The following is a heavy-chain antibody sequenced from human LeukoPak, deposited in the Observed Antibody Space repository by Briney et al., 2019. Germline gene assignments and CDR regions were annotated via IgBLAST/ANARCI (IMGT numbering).Heavy chain of an antibody. V-gene: IGHV4-4*07. Sequence: PSETLSLTCTVSGGSISSYYWSWIRQPAGKGLEWIGRIYTSGSTNYNPSLQSRVTMSVDTSKNQFSLKLSSATAADTAVYYCASNTYSRSWTNWFDPWGQGTLVTVST. CDR1: GGSISSYY. J-gene: IGHJ5*02. D-gene: IGHD6-13*01. CDR3: ASNTYSRSWTNWFDP. CDR2: IYTSGST.